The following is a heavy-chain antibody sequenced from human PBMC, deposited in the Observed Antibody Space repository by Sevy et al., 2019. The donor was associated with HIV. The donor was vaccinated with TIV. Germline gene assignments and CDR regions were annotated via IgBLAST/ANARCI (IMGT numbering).Heavy chain of an antibody. CDR3: ATHAGIAAAGRVFDY. CDR2: IRNKADSYTT. V-gene: IGHV3-72*01. J-gene: IGHJ4*02. Sequence: GGSLRLSCAASGFTFSDHYMEWVRQAPGKGLEWVGRIRNKADSYTTEYAASVKGRFTIQREDSKNSLYLLMNSLKTEETAVYYCATHAGIAAAGRVFDYWGQGTLVTVSS. D-gene: IGHD6-13*01. CDR1: GFTFSDHY.